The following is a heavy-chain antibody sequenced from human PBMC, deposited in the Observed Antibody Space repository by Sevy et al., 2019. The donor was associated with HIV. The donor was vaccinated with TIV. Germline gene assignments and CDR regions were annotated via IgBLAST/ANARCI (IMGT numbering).Heavy chain of an antibody. Sequence: GGSLRLSCAASGFTFSNAWMSWVRQAPGKGLEWVGRINSKTDGGTTDYAAPVKGRFTISRDDSKNTLYLQMNSLKTEDTAVYYCTTGYYDILTGYRGNAFDIWGQGTMVTVSS. CDR1: GFTFSNAW. CDR2: INSKTDGGTT. D-gene: IGHD3-9*01. V-gene: IGHV3-15*01. CDR3: TTGYYDILTGYRGNAFDI. J-gene: IGHJ3*02.